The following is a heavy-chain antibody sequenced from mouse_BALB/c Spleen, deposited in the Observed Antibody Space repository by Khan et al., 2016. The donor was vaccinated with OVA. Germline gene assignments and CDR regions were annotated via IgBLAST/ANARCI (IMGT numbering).Heavy chain of an antibody. V-gene: IGHV5-6-5*01. Sequence: EVQVVESGGGLVKPGGSLKLSCAASGFTFSNYGVSWVRQTPEKRLEWVASISSGDTTYYPDSVKGRFTISRDNARNILSQQMSSLRSEDTAMYYCARDYWFAYWGQGTLVTVSA. CDR3: ARDYWFAY. J-gene: IGHJ3*01. CDR2: ISSGDTT. CDR1: GFTFSNYG.